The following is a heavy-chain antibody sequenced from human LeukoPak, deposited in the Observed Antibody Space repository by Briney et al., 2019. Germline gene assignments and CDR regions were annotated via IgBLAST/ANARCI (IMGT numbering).Heavy chain of an antibody. CDR2: INPNSGGT. Sequence: ASVKVSCKASGYTFTAYYIHWVRQAPGQGLEWMGWINPNSGGTNYAQKFQGRVTMTRDTSFSTAYMELSRLRSDDTAVYFCARDHGDNPGDYWGQGTLVTVSS. V-gene: IGHV1-2*02. CDR1: GYTFTAYY. CDR3: ARDHGDNPGDY. D-gene: IGHD4-17*01. J-gene: IGHJ4*02.